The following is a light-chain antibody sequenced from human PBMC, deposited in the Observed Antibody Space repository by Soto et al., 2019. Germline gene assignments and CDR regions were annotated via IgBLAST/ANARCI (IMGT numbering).Light chain of an antibody. Sequence: DIQMTQSPSSLSASIGDKATITCRASQSISGYLNWYQQELGRAPKLLIYAASNLQSGVPSRFSGSGFGTDFTLTISSLQPEDFATYFCQQSYRTPLTFGQGTKVDIK. J-gene: IGKJ1*01. CDR1: QSISGY. CDR2: AAS. V-gene: IGKV1-39*01. CDR3: QQSYRTPLT.